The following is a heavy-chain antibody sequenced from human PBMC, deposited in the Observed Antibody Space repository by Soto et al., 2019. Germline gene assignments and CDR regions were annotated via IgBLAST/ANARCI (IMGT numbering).Heavy chain of an antibody. CDR2: FLPVFTTA. V-gene: IGHV1-69*01. Sequence: QVQLVQSGAEVKKPGSSVKVSCKASGGSFNTYGISWVRQAPGQGLEWMGGFLPVFTTAKYAQKFQGRVSITADESTYTAYMELSSLRSEDTAVYFCARDGVDVSRTTVRQGALDIWGQGTVVTVSS. D-gene: IGHD4-17*01. CDR3: ARDGVDVSRTTVRQGALDI. J-gene: IGHJ3*02. CDR1: GGSFNTYG.